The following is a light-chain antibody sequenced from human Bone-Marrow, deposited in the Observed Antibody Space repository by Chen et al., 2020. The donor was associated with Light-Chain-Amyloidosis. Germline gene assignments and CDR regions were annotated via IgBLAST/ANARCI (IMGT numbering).Light chain of an antibody. V-gene: IGKV1-5*03. Sequence: DIRMTQSPPTLSASVGDRVTITCRASKDIGDWLAWFQQKPGKAPNLLIYKASNLQRGVPSRFTGSGSGTEFTLAIDSLQPDDFALYFCQQYKRYTFTFGQGT. CDR3: QQYKRYTFT. J-gene: IGKJ2*01. CDR2: KAS. CDR1: KDIGDW.